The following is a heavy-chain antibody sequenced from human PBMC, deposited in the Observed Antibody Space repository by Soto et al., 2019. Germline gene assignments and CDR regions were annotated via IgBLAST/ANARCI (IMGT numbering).Heavy chain of an antibody. J-gene: IGHJ4*02. CDR1: GGSISSSSYY. Sequence: QLQLQESGPGLVKPSETLSLTCTVSGGSISSSSYYWGWIRQPPGKGLEWIGSIYYSGSTYYNPSLTRGVTISVDTSKSEFCLKLTSVTAADTAVYYCANTLPGTGRGRSGWCQGTLVTVSS. D-gene: IGHD1-1*01. CDR2: IYYSGST. V-gene: IGHV4-39*01. CDR3: ANTLPGTGRGRSG.